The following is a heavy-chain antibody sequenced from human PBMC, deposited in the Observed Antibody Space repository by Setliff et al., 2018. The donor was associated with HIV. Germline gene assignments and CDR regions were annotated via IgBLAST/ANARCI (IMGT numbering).Heavy chain of an antibody. D-gene: IGHD7-27*01. V-gene: IGHV1-69*10. CDR2: IVPILGVA. CDR1: GGTFTNSA. Sequence: SVKVSCKASGGTFTNSAIGWVRQAPGQGLEWMGAIVPILGVANSAQKFQGRVTITTDESTNTAYMELSSLRSEDTAVYYCARIPTGGAFDIWGQGTVVTVSS. J-gene: IGHJ3*02. CDR3: ARIPTGGAFDI.